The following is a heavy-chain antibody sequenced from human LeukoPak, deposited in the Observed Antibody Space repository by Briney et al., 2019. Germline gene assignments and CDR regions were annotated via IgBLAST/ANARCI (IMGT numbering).Heavy chain of an antibody. Sequence: ASVKVSCKASGYTFTGYYMHWVRQAPGQGLEWMGWINPNSGGTNYAQKFQGRVTMTRDTSTSTVYMELSSLRSEDTAVYYCAREGAAAGDIDYWGQGTLVTVSS. J-gene: IGHJ4*02. CDR2: INPNSGGT. CDR3: AREGAAAGDIDY. V-gene: IGHV1-2*02. D-gene: IGHD6-13*01. CDR1: GYTFTGYY.